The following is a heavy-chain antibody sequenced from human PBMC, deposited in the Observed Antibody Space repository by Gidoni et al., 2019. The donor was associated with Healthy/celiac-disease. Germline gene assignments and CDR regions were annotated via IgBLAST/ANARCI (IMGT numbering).Heavy chain of an antibody. V-gene: IGHV4-39*07. CDR2: IYYSGST. D-gene: IGHD3-22*01. CDR1: GGSISSSSYY. CDR3: ARDRRITMIGDAFDI. J-gene: IGHJ3*02. Sequence: QLQLQESGPGLVKPSETLSLTCPVSGGSISSSSYYWGWIRQPPGKGLEWIGSIYYSGSTYYNPSLKSRVTISVDTSKNQFSLKLSSVTAADTAVYYCARDRRITMIGDAFDIWGQGTMVTVSS.